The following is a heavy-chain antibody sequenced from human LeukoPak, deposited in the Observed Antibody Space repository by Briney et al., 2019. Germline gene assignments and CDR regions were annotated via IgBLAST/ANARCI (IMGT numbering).Heavy chain of an antibody. J-gene: IGHJ4*02. CDR1: GGSISSSNYY. CDR3: ARLPSGYHFDY. Sequence: PSETLSLTCTVSGGSISSSNYYWGWIRQSPGKDLELVGTIYYTGSTYYNPSLRSRVTISVDTSKNQFSLQLSSVTAADTAVYYCARLPSGYHFDYWGQGTLVTVSS. CDR2: IYYTGST. D-gene: IGHD3-22*01. V-gene: IGHV4-39*01.